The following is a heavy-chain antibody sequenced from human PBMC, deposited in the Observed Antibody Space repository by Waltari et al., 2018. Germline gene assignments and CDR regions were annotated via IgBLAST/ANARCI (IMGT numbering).Heavy chain of an antibody. CDR3: ARRRYGSSHSDF. Sequence: QLQLQESGPGLVKPSETLSLTCPVSGGSISSDSYYGGWIRQPPGKGLEWIGNIHYSGSPHYNPSLKSRVTLSVDTPKNQFSLRLNSVTAADTTVYYCARRRYGSSHSDFWGQGTLVTVSS. V-gene: IGHV4-39*01. CDR2: IHYSGSP. J-gene: IGHJ4*02. CDR1: GGSISSDSYY. D-gene: IGHD6-13*01.